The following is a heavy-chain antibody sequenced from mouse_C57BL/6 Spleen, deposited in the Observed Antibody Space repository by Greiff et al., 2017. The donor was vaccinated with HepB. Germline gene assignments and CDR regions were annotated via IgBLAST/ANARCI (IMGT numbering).Heavy chain of an antibody. CDR2: IDPETGGT. D-gene: IGHD1-1*01. V-gene: IGHV1-15*01. Sequence: VKLMESGAELVRPGASVTLSCKASGYTFTDYEMHWVKQTPVHGLEWIGAIDPETGGTAYNQKFKGKAILTADKSSSTAYMELRSLTSEDSAVYYCTSFTTVVAPVFDVWGTGTTVTVSS. CDR3: TSFTTVVAPVFDV. J-gene: IGHJ1*03. CDR1: GYTFTDYE.